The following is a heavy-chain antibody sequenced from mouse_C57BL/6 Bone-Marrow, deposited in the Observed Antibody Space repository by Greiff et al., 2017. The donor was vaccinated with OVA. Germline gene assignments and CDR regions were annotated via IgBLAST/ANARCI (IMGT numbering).Heavy chain of an antibody. J-gene: IGHJ2*01. V-gene: IGHV5-16*01. CDR3: ARSLGYYVDY. CDR1: GFTFSDYY. D-gene: IGHD2-2*01. CDR2: INYDGSST. Sequence: EVKLVESEGGLVQPGSSMKLSCTASGFTFSDYYMAWVRQVPEKGLEWVANINYDGSSTYYLDSLKSRFIISRDNAKNILYLQMSSLKSEDTATYYCARSLGYYVDYWGQGTTLTVSS.